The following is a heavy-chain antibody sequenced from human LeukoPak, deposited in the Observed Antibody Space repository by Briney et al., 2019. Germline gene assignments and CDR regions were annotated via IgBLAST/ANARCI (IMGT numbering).Heavy chain of an antibody. CDR2: IYAGGTT. Sequence: GGSLRHSCAASGFTVSGNYMTWVRQAPGRGLEWVALIYAGGTTFYPDSVKGRFTVSRDNSKNTLYLHISSLRAEDTGVYYCASGEWPQNYWGQGTLVTVSS. J-gene: IGHJ4*02. V-gene: IGHV3-53*01. CDR3: ASGEWPQNY. CDR1: GFTVSGNY. D-gene: IGHD3-10*01.